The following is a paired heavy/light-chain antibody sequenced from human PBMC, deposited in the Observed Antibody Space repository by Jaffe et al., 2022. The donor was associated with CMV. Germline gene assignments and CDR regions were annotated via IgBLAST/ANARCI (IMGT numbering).Heavy chain of an antibody. CDR2: INPDGGET. CDR1: GFSFSSHW. V-gene: IGHV3-7*01. Sequence: EVQLVESGGGLVQPGGSLRLSCGASGFSFSSHWVAWVRQRPGKGPEWVANINPDGGETFYVDSARGRFTISRDNAKNSFFLQMNSLRVEDTGVYYCARDPEYGAVDIWGQGTTVTVSS. J-gene: IGHJ6*02. D-gene: IGHD4-17*01. CDR3: ARDPEYGAVDI.
Light chain of an antibody. V-gene: IGKV2-30*02. J-gene: IGKJ4*01. CDR2: KVS. Sequence: DVVMTQSPLSLPVTLGQPASISCSSSQSLVHSNGNTYLAWFQQRPGQSPRRLIYKVSNRDSGVPDRFSGSGSGTDFTLKISRVEAEDVGVYYCMQGTQGPPIFGEGTKVEI. CDR3: MQGTQGPPI. CDR1: QSLVHSNGNTY.